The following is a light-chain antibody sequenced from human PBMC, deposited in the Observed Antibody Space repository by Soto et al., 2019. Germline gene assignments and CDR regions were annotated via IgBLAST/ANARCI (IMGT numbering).Light chain of an antibody. CDR1: SNDVESYNL. J-gene: IGLJ2*01. V-gene: IGLV2-23*01. Sequence: QSALTQPASVSGSPGQSITISCTGTSNDVESYNLVSWYQLHPGKAPKLMIYEGSKRPSGVSNRFPGSKSGNTASLTISGLQAEDEADYYCCSYAGSNTYVVFGGGTKLTVL. CDR3: CSYAGSNTYVV. CDR2: EGS.